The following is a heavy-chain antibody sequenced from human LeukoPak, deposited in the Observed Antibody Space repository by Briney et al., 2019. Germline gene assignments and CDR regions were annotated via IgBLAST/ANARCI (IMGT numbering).Heavy chain of an antibody. CDR1: GGSISSYY. CDR3: ARAVAGGSIQSAAFDI. D-gene: IGHD3-16*01. CDR2: IYYSGST. J-gene: IGHJ3*02. V-gene: IGHV4-59*01. Sequence: PSATLSLTCTVSGGSISSYYWSWIRQPPGKGLEWIGYIYYSGSTNYNPSLKSRVTISVDTSKNQFSLKLSSVTAADTAVYYCARAVAGGSIQSAAFDIWGQGTMVTVSS.